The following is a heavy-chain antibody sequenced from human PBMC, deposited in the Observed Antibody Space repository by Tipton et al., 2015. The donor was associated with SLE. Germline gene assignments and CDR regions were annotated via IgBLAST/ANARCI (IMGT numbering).Heavy chain of an antibody. D-gene: IGHD3-10*01. CDR2: ISSSGSYI. V-gene: IGHV3-21*03. CDR1: GFTFSSYG. J-gene: IGHJ5*01. CDR3: ARDGYGSAWFDS. Sequence: SLRLSCAASGFTFSSYGMHWVRQAPGKGLEWVSSISSSGSYIYYADSVKGRFTISRDNAKNSLYLQMNSLRAEDTAVYYCARDGYGSAWFDSWGQGTLVTVSS.